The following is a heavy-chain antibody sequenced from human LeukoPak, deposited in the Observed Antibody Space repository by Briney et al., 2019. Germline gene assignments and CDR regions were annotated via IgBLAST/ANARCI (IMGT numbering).Heavy chain of an antibody. Sequence: GGSLRLSCSASGFTLSSYSMHWLRQAPGKGLEYVSTSGGATYYADSVKGRFTISRDNAKNTLYLQMRSLRDEDTAVYYCIKDRTGTYSFDYWGQGTLVTVSS. J-gene: IGHJ4*02. V-gene: IGHV3-64D*09. CDR2: SGGAT. D-gene: IGHD7-27*01. CDR3: IKDRTGTYSFDY. CDR1: GFTLSSYS.